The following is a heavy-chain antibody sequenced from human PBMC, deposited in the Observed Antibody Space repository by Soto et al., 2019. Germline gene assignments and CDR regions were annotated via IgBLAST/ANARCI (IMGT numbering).Heavy chain of an antibody. CDR2: ISGSGGST. V-gene: IGHV3-23*01. CDR3: GTQLVGGFDY. Sequence: EVQLLESGGGLVQPGGSLRLSCAASGFTFSSYAMSWVRQAPGKGLEWVSAISGSGGSTYYADSVKGRFTISRDNSKNTLYLQMNSLRAEATAVYYCGTQLVGGFDYWGQGTLVTVSS. CDR1: GFTFSSYA. D-gene: IGHD6-13*01. J-gene: IGHJ4*02.